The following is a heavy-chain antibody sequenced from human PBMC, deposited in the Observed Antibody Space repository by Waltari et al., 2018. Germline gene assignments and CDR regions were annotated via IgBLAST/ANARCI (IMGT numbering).Heavy chain of an antibody. CDR2: INRIYSTA. D-gene: IGHD2-2*01. CDR3: AREYCSSTSCYLDY. J-gene: IGHJ4*02. V-gene: IGHV1-69*15. CDR1: GRTFSSYA. Sequence: QVQLVQSGAEVKKPGSSVKVSCKASGRTFSSYAISWVRQATGQGLEWRGSINRIYSTANCAHEFHCRFTITADESTSTAYMELGSLGSEYTAVYYCAREYCSSTSCYLDYWRQGTLVTVSS.